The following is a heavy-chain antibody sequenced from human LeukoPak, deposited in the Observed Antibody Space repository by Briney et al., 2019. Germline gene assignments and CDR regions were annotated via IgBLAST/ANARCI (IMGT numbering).Heavy chain of an antibody. J-gene: IGHJ3*02. D-gene: IGHD3-10*01. CDR2: INPNSGGA. CDR1: GYTFTGHY. V-gene: IGHV1-2*06. CDR3: ARDREVGSTDDAFDI. Sequence: ASVKVSCKASGYTFTGHYMHWVRQAPRQGLEWMGRINPNSGGANYAQKFQGRVTMTRDTSISTAYMELSGLRSDDTAVYYCARDREVGSTDDAFDIWGQGTRVIVSS.